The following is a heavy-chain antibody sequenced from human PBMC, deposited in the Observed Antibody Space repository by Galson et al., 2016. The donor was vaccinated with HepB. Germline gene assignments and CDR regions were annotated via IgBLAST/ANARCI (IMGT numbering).Heavy chain of an antibody. CDR3: ARLYSLVPYCTTSNCPFSNHWFDP. D-gene: IGHD2-8*01. Sequence: SVKVSCKASGYTFTSYGISWVRQAPGQGLEWMGWISAYNGNTNYAQKLQGRVTMTTDTSTSTAYMELRSLRSDDTAIYYCARLYSLVPYCTTSNCPFSNHWFDPWGQGTLVTVAS. CDR1: GYTFTSYG. V-gene: IGHV1-18*01. J-gene: IGHJ5*02. CDR2: ISAYNGNT.